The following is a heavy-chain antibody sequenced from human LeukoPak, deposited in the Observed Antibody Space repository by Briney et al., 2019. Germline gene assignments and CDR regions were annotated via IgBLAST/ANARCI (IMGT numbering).Heavy chain of an antibody. Sequence: GGSLRLSCAASGFTFSSYGMYWVRQAPGKGLEWVAVIWYDGSNKYYGDSVKGRFTISRDNSKNMLYLEMNSLRGEDTAVYYCARSVGATTDWFDPWGQGTQVIVSS. CDR2: IWYDGSNK. CDR3: ARSVGATTDWFDP. D-gene: IGHD1-26*01. J-gene: IGHJ5*02. V-gene: IGHV3-33*01. CDR1: GFTFSSYG.